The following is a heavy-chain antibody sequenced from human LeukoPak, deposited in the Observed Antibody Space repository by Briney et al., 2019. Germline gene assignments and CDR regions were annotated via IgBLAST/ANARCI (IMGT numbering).Heavy chain of an antibody. Sequence: SVKVSCKASGGTFSSYAISWLRQAPGKGPEWMGGFVPLFRTSNYAQQFQGRVTITGDESTSTVYMELNSLTYEDTAVYYCAKRGEGGKYYFDYWGQGTQVTVSS. J-gene: IGHJ4*02. CDR2: FVPLFRTS. CDR3: AKRGEGGKYYFDY. D-gene: IGHD2/OR15-2a*01. V-gene: IGHV1-69*13. CDR1: GGTFSSYA.